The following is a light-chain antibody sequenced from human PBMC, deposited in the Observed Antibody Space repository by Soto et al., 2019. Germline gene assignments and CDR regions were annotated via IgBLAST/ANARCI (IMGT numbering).Light chain of an antibody. Sequence: DIQMTQSPSTLSASVGDRVTITCRASQSISSWLAWYQQKAGKAPNLLIYKASTLETGVPARFRGSGSGTEFTLSISGLQSEDFAVYFCQQYNNWPFSFGQGTRLEIK. V-gene: IGKV1-5*03. CDR3: QQYNNWPFS. CDR2: KAS. J-gene: IGKJ5*01. CDR1: QSISSW.